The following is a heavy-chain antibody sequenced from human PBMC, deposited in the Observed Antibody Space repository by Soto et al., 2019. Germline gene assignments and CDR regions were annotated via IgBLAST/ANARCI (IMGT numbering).Heavy chain of an antibody. D-gene: IGHD1-1*01. V-gene: IGHV3-7*01. Sequence: EVQLVESGGGLVQPGGSLRLSCAASGFTFGSYWMTWVRQAPGKGLEWVGNIKEDGSEKYYVDSVKGRCTISRDNAKNAAEQQTNSLSAGDTAVYYCARDGESWNDFGYWGQGTLVTVSS. CDR2: IKEDGSEK. CDR1: GFTFGSYW. CDR3: ARDGESWNDFGY. J-gene: IGHJ4*02.